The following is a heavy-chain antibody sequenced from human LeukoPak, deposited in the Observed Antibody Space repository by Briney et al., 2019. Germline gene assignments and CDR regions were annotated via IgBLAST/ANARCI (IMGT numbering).Heavy chain of an antibody. CDR2: ITSSSSYI. D-gene: IGHD4-23*01. CDR1: GFTFSGSW. J-gene: IGHJ6*03. CDR3: ARDGDTVLTRGYYYYMDV. Sequence: PGGSLRLSCVASGFTFSGSWMSWVRQAPGKGPEWVSSITSSSSYIYYADSVKGRFTISRDNARNSLYLQMNSLRAEDTALYYCARDGDTVLTRGYYYYMDVWGKGTTVTVSS. V-gene: IGHV3-21*01.